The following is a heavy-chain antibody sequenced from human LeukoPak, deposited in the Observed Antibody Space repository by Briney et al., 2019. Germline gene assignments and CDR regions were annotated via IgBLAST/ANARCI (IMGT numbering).Heavy chain of an antibody. CDR2: ISGSNGNT. D-gene: IGHD1-26*01. V-gene: IGHV1-18*01. CDR1: SYTFTRYG. Sequence: ALVKVSCKASSYTFTRYGISWVRQAPGQGLEWMGWISGSNGNTNYAQKFQGRVSMTADTSTSTAYMELRSLRSDDTAVYYCARSGRGTYYYFDLWGQGTLVTVSS. CDR3: ARSGRGTYYYFDL. J-gene: IGHJ4*02.